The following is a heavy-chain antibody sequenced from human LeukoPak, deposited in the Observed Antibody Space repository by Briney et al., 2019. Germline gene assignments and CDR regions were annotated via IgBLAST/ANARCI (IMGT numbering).Heavy chain of an antibody. Sequence: PGGSLRLSCAASGFTFSSYSMNWVRQAPGKGLEWVSSISSSSSYIYYADSVKGRFTISRDNAKNSLYLQMNSLRAEDTAVYYCARDLGSSGWDAFDIWGQGTMVTVSS. D-gene: IGHD6-19*01. CDR3: ARDLGSSGWDAFDI. CDR1: GFTFSSYS. V-gene: IGHV3-21*01. J-gene: IGHJ3*02. CDR2: ISSSSSYI.